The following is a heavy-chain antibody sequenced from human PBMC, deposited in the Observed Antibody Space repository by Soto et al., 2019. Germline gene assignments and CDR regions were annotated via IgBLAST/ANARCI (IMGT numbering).Heavy chain of an antibody. CDR3: ARGHGLDY. CDR1: GGSFSGYY. D-gene: IGHD4-17*01. V-gene: IGHV4-34*01. Sequence: ASETLSLTCAVYGGSFSGYYWSWIRQPPGKGLEWIGEINHSGSTNYNPSLKSRVTISVDTSKNQFSLKLSSVTAADTAVYYCARGHGLDYWGQGTLVTVSS. CDR2: INHSGST. J-gene: IGHJ4*02.